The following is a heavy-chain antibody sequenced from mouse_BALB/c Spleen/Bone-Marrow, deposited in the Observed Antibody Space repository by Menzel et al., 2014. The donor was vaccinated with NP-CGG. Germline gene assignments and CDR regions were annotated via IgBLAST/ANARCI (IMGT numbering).Heavy chain of an antibody. Sequence: EVQLQQSGPELVKPGASVKISCKASGYSFTGYFMNWVKQSQGKSLEWIGRINPYNGDTFYNQKFKGKATLTVDKSSSTAHMELLSLTSEDSAVYYCGGQDGYYGGFAYWGQGTLVTVSA. V-gene: IGHV1-37*01. D-gene: IGHD2-3*01. CDR3: GGQDGYYGGFAY. CDR1: GYSFTGYF. J-gene: IGHJ3*01. CDR2: INPYNGDT.